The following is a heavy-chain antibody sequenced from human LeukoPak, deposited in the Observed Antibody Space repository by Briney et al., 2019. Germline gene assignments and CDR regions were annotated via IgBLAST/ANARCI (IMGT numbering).Heavy chain of an antibody. CDR1: GFTFPTYG. Sequence: GESLRLSCAGSGFTFPTYGMHWVRQAQGKGLEWVAYISYDGNKEYYTDSVKGRFTISRDNSKNMLFMQMNSLRAEDTAVYYCATLYGGSLDYWGQGTLVTVSS. D-gene: IGHD5-12*01. V-gene: IGHV3-30*03. CDR2: ISYDGNKE. CDR3: ATLYGGSLDY. J-gene: IGHJ4*02.